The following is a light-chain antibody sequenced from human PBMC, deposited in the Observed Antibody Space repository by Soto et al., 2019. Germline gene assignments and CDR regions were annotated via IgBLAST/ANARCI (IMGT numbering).Light chain of an antibody. CDR3: QQYWT. CDR2: KAS. V-gene: IGKV1-5*03. CDR1: QSISSY. Sequence: DIQMTQSPSSLCASVVDRFTITCRASQSISSYLNWYQQKPGKAPKLLIYKASSLESGVPSRFSGSGSGTEFTLTISSLQPDDFATYYCQQYWTFGQGTKVDIK. J-gene: IGKJ1*01.